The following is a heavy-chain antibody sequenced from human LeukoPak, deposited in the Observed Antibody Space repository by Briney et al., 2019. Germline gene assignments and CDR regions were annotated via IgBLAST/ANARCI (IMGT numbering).Heavy chain of an antibody. CDR1: GFTFSSHE. D-gene: IGHD3-16*01. CDR3: ARFETAGGDAFDI. CDR2: ISSSGSSK. J-gene: IGHJ3*02. Sequence: GGSLRLSCAASGFTFSSHEMNWVRQAPGKGLECVSYISSSGSSKYYADSVKGRFTISRDNAKNSLYLQMNSLRAEDTAVYYCARFETAGGDAFDIWGQGTMVTVSS. V-gene: IGHV3-48*03.